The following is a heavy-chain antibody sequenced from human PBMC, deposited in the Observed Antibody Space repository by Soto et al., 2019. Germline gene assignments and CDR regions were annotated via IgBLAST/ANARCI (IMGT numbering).Heavy chain of an antibody. V-gene: IGHV5-51*01. CDR3: ARGNYYYYYYMDV. CDR2: IYPGDSDT. CDR1: GYIFTSYW. J-gene: IGHJ6*03. Sequence: PGESLKISCKGSGYIFTSYWIGWVRQTPGKGLEWMGIIYPGDSDTRYSPSFQGQVTISADKSISTAYLQWSSLKASDTAMYYCARGNYYYYYYMDVWGKGTTVTVSS.